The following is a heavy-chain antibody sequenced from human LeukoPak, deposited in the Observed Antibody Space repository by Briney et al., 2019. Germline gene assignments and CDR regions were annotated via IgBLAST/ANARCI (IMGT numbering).Heavy chain of an antibody. J-gene: IGHJ2*01. V-gene: IGHV1-18*01. D-gene: IGHD4-17*01. CDR1: GYTLTNYG. Sequence: ASVKVSCKTFGYTLTNYGIIWVRQAPGQGLEWMGWISVYSGNTNYAQKLQGRVTMTADTSTSTAYMELRSLRSDDTAVYYCARVRKGGSTTGYYWYFDLWGRGTLVTVSS. CDR2: ISVYSGNT. CDR3: ARVRKGGSTTGYYWYFDL.